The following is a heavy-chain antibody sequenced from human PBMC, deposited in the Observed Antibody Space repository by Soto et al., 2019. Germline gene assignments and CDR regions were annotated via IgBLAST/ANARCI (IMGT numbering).Heavy chain of an antibody. V-gene: IGHV4-59*01. J-gene: IGHJ6*02. CDR3: ARAEEGSSGPPDYYYYGMDV. D-gene: IGHD6-6*01. CDR2: IHYSGST. Sequence: SETLSLTCTVSGGSISSYYWSWIRQSPGKGLEWIGYIHYSGSTKSNPSLKSRVTISVDTSRNQVSLKLSSVTAAASDTAMYYCARAEEGSSGPPDYYYYGMDVWGQGTTVTVSS. CDR1: GGSISSYY.